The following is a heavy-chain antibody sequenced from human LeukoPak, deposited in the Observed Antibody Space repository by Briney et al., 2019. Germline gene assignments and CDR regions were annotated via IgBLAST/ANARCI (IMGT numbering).Heavy chain of an antibody. J-gene: IGHJ4*02. V-gene: IGHV4-4*07. D-gene: IGHD3-10*01. CDR2: IYTTGTT. CDR1: GGSINSYY. Sequence: SETPSLTCSVSGGSINSYYWGSVRQPAGKGPEWIGRIYTTGTTNYSPSLKSRLSMSLDTSKNQFSLTLTSVTAADTAVYYCGRQGYTASYYFVDYWSPGTLVTVSS. CDR3: GRQGYTASYYFVDY.